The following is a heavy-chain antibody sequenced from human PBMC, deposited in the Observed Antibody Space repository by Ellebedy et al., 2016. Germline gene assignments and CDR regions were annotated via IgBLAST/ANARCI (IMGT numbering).Heavy chain of an antibody. J-gene: IGHJ4*02. V-gene: IGHV4-34*01. Sequence: GSLRLXXAVYGGSFSGYYWSWIRQPPGKGLEWIGEINHSGSTNYNPSLKSRVTISVDTSKNQFSLKLSSVTAADTAVYYCARFGIAASYFDYWGQGTLVTVSS. CDR3: ARFGIAASYFDY. D-gene: IGHD6-6*01. CDR2: INHSGST. CDR1: GGSFSGYY.